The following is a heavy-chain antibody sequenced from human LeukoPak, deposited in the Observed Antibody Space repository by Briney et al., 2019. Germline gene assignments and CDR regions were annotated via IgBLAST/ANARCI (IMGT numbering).Heavy chain of an antibody. D-gene: IGHD5-12*01. CDR1: GYSFSTYW. V-gene: IGHV5-51*01. CDR2: IYPSDSDT. CDR3: ARSGYSGYGGDY. J-gene: IGHJ4*02. Sequence: GESLKISWKGFGYSFSTYWIGWGRQMPGKGLGGMRIIYPSDSDTRYSPSVQGQVTISADKSTSTAYLQCSSLKDSDTAMYYCARSGYSGYGGDYWGQGTLITVSS.